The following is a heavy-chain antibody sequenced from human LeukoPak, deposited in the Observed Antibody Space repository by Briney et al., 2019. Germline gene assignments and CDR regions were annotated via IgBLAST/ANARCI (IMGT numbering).Heavy chain of an antibody. CDR1: GYTFTGYY. D-gene: IGHD3-22*01. V-gene: IGHV1-2*02. J-gene: IGHJ3*02. CDR2: INPNSGGT. Sequence: ASVKVSCKASGYTFTGYYMHWVRQAPGQGLEWMGWINPNSGGTNYAQKFQGRVTMTRNTSISTAYMELSSLRSEDTAVYYCARGPSRDSSGYYPNDAFDIWGQGTMVTVSS. CDR3: ARGPSRDSSGYYPNDAFDI.